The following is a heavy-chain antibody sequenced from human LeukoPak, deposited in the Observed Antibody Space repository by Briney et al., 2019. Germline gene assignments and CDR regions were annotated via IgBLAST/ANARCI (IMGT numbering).Heavy chain of an antibody. V-gene: IGHV1-18*01. CDR1: GYTFTSYG. J-gene: IGHJ4*02. Sequence: ASVKVSCKASGYTFTSYGISWVRQAPGQGLEWMGWISAYNGNTNYAQKLQGRVTMTTDTSTSTAYMELRSLRSDDTAVYYCARASTGIAAAGINSVWGQGTPVTVSS. D-gene: IGHD6-13*01. CDR2: ISAYNGNT. CDR3: ARASTGIAAAGINSV.